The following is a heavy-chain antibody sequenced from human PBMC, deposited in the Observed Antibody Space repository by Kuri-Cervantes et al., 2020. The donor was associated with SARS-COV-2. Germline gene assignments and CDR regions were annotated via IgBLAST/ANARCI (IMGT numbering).Heavy chain of an antibody. CDR1: GYTFNTYG. CDR3: ARDANTIFGVVIDAFDY. D-gene: IGHD3-3*01. CDR2: INTYNGNT. J-gene: IGHJ4*02. Sequence: ASVKVSCKSSGYTFNTYGISWVRQAPGRGLEWMGSINTYNGNTNYAQKLQGRVTMTTDTSTSTAYMELRSLRSDDTAVYYCARDANTIFGVVIDAFDYWGQGTLVTVSS. V-gene: IGHV1-18*01.